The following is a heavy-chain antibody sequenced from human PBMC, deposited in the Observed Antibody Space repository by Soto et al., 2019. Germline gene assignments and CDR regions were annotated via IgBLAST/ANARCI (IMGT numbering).Heavy chain of an antibody. Sequence: GGSLRLSCAASGFPFSSYAMSWVRQAPGKGLEWVSAISGSGGSTYYADSVKGRFTISRDNSKNTLYLQMNSLRAEDTAVYYCAKDERGLGYYKRFDPWGQGTLVTVSS. D-gene: IGHD2-15*01. CDR2: ISGSGGST. J-gene: IGHJ5*02. V-gene: IGHV3-23*01. CDR1: GFPFSSYA. CDR3: AKDERGLGYYKRFDP.